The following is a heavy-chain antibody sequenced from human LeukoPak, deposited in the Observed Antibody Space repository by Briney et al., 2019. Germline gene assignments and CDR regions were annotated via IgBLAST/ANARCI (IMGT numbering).Heavy chain of an antibody. J-gene: IGHJ4*02. CDR3: AFDYYGSGSYDY. V-gene: IGHV4-34*01. CDR2: INHSGST. D-gene: IGHD3-10*01. CDR1: GGSFSGYY. Sequence: SETLSLTCAVYGGSFSGYYWSWIRQPPGKGLEWIGEINHSGSTNYNPSLKSRVTISVDTSKNQFSLKLSSVTAADTAVYYCAFDYYGSGSYDYWGQGTLVTVSS.